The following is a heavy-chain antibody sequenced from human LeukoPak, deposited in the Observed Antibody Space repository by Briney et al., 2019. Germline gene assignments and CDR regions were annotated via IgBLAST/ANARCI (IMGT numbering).Heavy chain of an antibody. CDR3: ARTGYSSSWYVPAPLYFDY. V-gene: IGHV1-69*04. D-gene: IGHD6-13*01. Sequence: SVKVSCKASGGTFSSYAISWVRQAPGQGLEWMGRIIPILGIANYAQKFQGRVTITADKSTSTAYMELSSLRSEDTAVYYCARTGYSSSWYVPAPLYFDYWGQGTLVTVSS. CDR2: IIPILGIA. CDR1: GGTFSSYA. J-gene: IGHJ4*02.